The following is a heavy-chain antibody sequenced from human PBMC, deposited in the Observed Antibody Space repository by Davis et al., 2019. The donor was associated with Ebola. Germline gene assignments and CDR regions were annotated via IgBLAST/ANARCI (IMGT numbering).Heavy chain of an antibody. CDR2: INVYNGHT. CDR1: GYTFSGYA. CDR3: ARDATTVTTIWFDP. D-gene: IGHD4-17*01. J-gene: IGHJ5*02. V-gene: IGHV1-18*01. Sequence: AASVKVSCKTSGYTFSGYAISWVRQAPGQGLEWIGRINVYNGHTNYAQNFQGRVTVSTDTSTSIAYMELRSLRSDDTALYYCARDATTVTTIWFDPWGRGTLVTVSS.